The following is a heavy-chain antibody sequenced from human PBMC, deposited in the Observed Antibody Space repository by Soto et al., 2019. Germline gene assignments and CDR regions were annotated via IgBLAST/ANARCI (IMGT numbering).Heavy chain of an antibody. CDR1: GDSVSSNGAC. V-gene: IGHV6-1*01. CDR3: ARVHCSAGTCLDGLDF. D-gene: IGHD2-15*01. Sequence: STTLSLTCVISGDSVSSNGACWNWIRQSPSRGLQWLGRIYYRSKWFHDYAASVESRMAINPDTSRNQFSLQLNYVTPEDTAVYYCARVHCSAGTCLDGLDFWGQGTTVTVSS. CDR2: IYYRSKWFH. J-gene: IGHJ6*02.